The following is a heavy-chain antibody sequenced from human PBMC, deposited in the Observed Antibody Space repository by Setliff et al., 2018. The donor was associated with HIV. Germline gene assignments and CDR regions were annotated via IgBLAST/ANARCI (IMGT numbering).Heavy chain of an antibody. J-gene: IGHJ4*02. D-gene: IGHD7-27*01. CDR1: KFPLSDLWMYW. V-gene: IGHV3-74*03. Sequence: GGSLRLSCADAKFPLSDLWMYWMHWIRQVPGKGLMWVAAINHDGSIIKYADSVKGRFTISRDDAKNTVYLQMNSLRGDDTAVYYCATIPWGLFDYWGQGKLVTVPQ. CDR2: INHDGSII. CDR3: ATIPWGLFDY.